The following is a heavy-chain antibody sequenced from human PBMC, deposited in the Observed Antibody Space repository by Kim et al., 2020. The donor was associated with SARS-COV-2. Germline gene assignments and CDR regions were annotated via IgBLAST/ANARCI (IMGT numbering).Heavy chain of an antibody. CDR2: MTRNNNNV. CDR3: ANRRGPVRGVVFHW. CDR1: GFTVNNYA. V-gene: IGHV3-9*01. Sequence: GGSLRLSCSASGFTVNNYAMHWVRQAPGKGLEWVSGMTRNNNNVWYADSVRGRFTISRDNAKNFLYLQINSLSIEATAVYYCANRRGPVRGVVFHWWGQG. D-gene: IGHD3-10*01. J-gene: IGHJ3*01.